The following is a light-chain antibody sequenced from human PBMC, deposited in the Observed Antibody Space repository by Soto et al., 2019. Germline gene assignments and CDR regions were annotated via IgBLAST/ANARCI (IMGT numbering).Light chain of an antibody. CDR3: SSYAGSNNVV. V-gene: IGLV2-8*01. CDR1: SSDVGGYNY. Sequence: QSALTHPPSASGYPGQSVTISCTGTSSDVGGYNYVSWYQQHPGKAPKLMIYEVSKRPSGVPDRFSGSKSGNTASLTVSGLQAEDEADYYCSSYAGSNNVVFGGGTKVTVL. CDR2: EVS. J-gene: IGLJ2*01.